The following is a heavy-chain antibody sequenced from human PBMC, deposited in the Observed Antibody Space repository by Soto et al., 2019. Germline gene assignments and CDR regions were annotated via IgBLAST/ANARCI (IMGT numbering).Heavy chain of an antibody. CDR2: ISAYNGNT. V-gene: IGHV1-18*01. CDR3: ARVNKRHWFDP. J-gene: IGHJ5*02. Sequence: ASVKVSWKAAGYTFTSYGISWVRQAPGQGLEWMGWISAYNGNTNYAQKLQGRVTMTTDTSTSTAYMELRSLRSDDTAVYYCARVNKRHWFDPWGQGTLVTVSS. CDR1: GYTFTSYG.